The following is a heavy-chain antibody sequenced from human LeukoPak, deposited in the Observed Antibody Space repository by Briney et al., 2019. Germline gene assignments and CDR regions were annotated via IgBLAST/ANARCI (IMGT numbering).Heavy chain of an antibody. V-gene: IGHV1-69*13. Sequence: ASVKVSCKASGGTFSSYAISWVRQAPGQGLEWMGGIIPIFGTANYAQKFQGRVTITADESTSTAYMELSSLRSEDTAVYYCASSPNYYYVRSDYWGQGTLVTVSS. CDR2: IIPIFGTA. CDR1: GGTFSSYA. CDR3: ASSPNYYYVRSDY. J-gene: IGHJ4*02. D-gene: IGHD3-10*02.